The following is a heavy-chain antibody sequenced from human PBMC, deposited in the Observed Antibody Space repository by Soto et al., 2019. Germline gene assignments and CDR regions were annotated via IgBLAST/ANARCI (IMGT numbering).Heavy chain of an antibody. Sequence: GGSLRLSCAAPGFTFSSYAMSWVRQAPGKGLEWVSAISGSGGSTYYADSVKGRFTISRDNSKNTLYLQMNSLRAEDTAVYYCATAYQLLWPHDAFDIWGQGTMVTVSS. CDR3: ATAYQLLWPHDAFDI. D-gene: IGHD2-2*01. J-gene: IGHJ3*02. CDR2: ISGSGGST. CDR1: GFTFSSYA. V-gene: IGHV3-23*01.